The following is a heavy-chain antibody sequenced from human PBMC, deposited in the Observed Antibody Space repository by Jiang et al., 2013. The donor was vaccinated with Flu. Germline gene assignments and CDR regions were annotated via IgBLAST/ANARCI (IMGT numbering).Heavy chain of an antibody. Sequence: SGAEVKKPGESLKISCQASGSTFSSYWVAWVRQMPGKGLEWMGIIFPSDSETRYSPSFRGQVTISADKFGNTAYLQWSSLKASDTAMYFCARGGKLTTRPFDYWGQGTLVTVSS. CDR3: ARGGKLTTRPFDY. V-gene: IGHV5-51*01. D-gene: IGHD1-14*01. CDR2: IFPSDSET. J-gene: IGHJ4*02. CDR1: GSTFSSYW.